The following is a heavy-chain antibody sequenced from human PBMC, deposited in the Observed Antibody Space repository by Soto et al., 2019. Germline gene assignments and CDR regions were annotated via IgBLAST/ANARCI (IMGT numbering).Heavy chain of an antibody. Sequence: VKGSFKASGFTFTSSAVQGGRQARGQSPDWIGWFFFGSGNTNYAQKFQERVTITRDMPTSTAYMELSSLRSEDTAVYYCASFSEGMVYATSRPPNFDYWGQGTLVTVSS. CDR1: GFTFTSSA. D-gene: IGHD2-8*01. J-gene: IGHJ4*02. CDR3: ASFSEGMVYATSRPPNFDY. CDR2: FFFGSGNT. V-gene: IGHV1-58*01.